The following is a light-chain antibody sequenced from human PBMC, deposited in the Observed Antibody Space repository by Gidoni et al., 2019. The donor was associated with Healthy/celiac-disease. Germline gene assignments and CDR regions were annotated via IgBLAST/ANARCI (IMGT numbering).Light chain of an antibody. CDR2: DDN. V-gene: IGLV6-57*02. J-gene: IGLJ2*01. CDR3: QSYDSSPVV. Sequence: NFMLTQPHSVSKSPRKTVTISCTGSRGSIASNYVQGYQQRPGSAPTTVIYDDNQSPSVVPDRLSGSIDSSSNSASLTISGLKTEDEADYYRQSYDSSPVVFGGGTKLTVL. CDR1: RGSIASNY.